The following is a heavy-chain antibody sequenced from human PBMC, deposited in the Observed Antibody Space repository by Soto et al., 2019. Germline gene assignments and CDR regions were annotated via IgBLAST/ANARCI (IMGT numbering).Heavy chain of an antibody. Sequence: GESLKISCKGSGYSFTSYWIGWVRQMPGKGLEWMGIIYPGDSDTRYSPSFQGQVTISADKSISTAYLQWSSLKASDTAMYYCARHKDHYDILTGYYGPKRNTWFDPWGQGTLVTVSS. D-gene: IGHD3-9*01. CDR3: ARHKDHYDILTGYYGPKRNTWFDP. V-gene: IGHV5-51*01. CDR2: IYPGDSDT. J-gene: IGHJ5*02. CDR1: GYSFTSYW.